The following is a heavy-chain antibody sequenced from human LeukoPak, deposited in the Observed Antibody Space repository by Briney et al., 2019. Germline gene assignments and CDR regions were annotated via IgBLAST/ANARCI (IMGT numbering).Heavy chain of an antibody. J-gene: IGHJ4*02. CDR2: INSDGSST. D-gene: IGHD2-15*01. Sequence: GGSLRLSCAASGFTFSRYWMHWVRQAPGKGLVWVSRINSDGSSTSYADSVKGRFTISRDNAKNSLYLQMNSLRAEDTAVYYCARGDYCSGGSCLPSPSDYWGQGTLVTVSS. CDR3: ARGDYCSGGSCLPSPSDY. V-gene: IGHV3-74*01. CDR1: GFTFSRYW.